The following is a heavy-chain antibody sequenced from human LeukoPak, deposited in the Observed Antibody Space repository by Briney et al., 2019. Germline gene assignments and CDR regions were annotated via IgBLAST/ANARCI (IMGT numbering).Heavy chain of an antibody. CDR1: GYTFTSYG. J-gene: IGHJ5*02. V-gene: IGHV1-8*03. CDR2: MNPNSGNT. D-gene: IGHD1-26*01. Sequence: ASVKVSCKASGYTFTSYGISWVRQATGQGLEWMGWMNPNSGNTGYAQKFQGRVTITRNTSISTAYMELSSLRSEDTAVYYCAREGSGSYYAENWFDPWGQGTLVTVSS. CDR3: AREGSGSYYAENWFDP.